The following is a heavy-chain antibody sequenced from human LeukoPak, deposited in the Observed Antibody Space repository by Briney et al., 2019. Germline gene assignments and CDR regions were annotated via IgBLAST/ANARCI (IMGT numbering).Heavy chain of an antibody. CDR1: GYSFTNYW. Sequence: GESLKISCKGSGYSFTNYWIGWVRQMPGKGLEWMGIIYPGDSDTRFSPSFQGQVTISADKSISTAYLQWSSLKASDTAMYYCARLIGYCSSTNCHGAFDIWGQGTMVTVSS. V-gene: IGHV5-51*01. CDR2: IYPGDSDT. D-gene: IGHD2-2*01. CDR3: ARLIGYCSSTNCHGAFDI. J-gene: IGHJ3*02.